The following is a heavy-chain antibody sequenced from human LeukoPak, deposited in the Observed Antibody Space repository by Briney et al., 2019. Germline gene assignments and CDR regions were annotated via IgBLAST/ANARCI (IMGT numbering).Heavy chain of an antibody. Sequence: PGGSLRLSCAASGFTFSSYGMHWVRQAPGKGLEWVAFIRYDGSNKYYADSVKGRFTISRDNSKNTLYLQMNSLRAEDTAVYYCAKDPYYYGSGTPGPTGAFDIWGQGTMVTVSS. J-gene: IGHJ3*02. CDR2: IRYDGSNK. CDR3: AKDPYYYGSGTPGPTGAFDI. V-gene: IGHV3-30*02. D-gene: IGHD3-10*01. CDR1: GFTFSSYG.